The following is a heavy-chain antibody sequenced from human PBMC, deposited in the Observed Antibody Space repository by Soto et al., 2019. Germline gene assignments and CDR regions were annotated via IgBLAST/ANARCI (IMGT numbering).Heavy chain of an antibody. CDR3: ARAIVAAGYAFDI. J-gene: IGHJ3*02. V-gene: IGHV3-30-3*01. CDR1: GFTFSSYA. Sequence: QVQLVESGGGVVQPGRSLRLSCAASGFTFSSYAMHWVRQAPGKGPEWVAVISYDGSNKYYADSVKGRFTISRDNSKNTLYLQMNSLRAEDTAVYYCARAIVAAGYAFDIWGQGTMVTVSS. CDR2: ISYDGSNK. D-gene: IGHD2-15*01.